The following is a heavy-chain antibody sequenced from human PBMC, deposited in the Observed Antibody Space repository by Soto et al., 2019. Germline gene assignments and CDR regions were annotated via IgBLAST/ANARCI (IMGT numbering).Heavy chain of an antibody. Sequence: QVQLQESGPGLVKPSETLSLTCSVSGGSISSYYWSWSRQPQGTGLEWIGYIYYSGSTNYNPSLKSRVTRSVDTSKNPFSLRLRSVTAADTAVYYCARHHESWGQGTLVTVSS. J-gene: IGHJ5*02. CDR3: ARHHES. CDR1: GGSISSYY. CDR2: IYYSGST. V-gene: IGHV4-59*08.